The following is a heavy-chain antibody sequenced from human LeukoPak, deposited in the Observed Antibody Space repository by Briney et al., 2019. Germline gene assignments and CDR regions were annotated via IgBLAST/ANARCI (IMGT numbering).Heavy chain of an antibody. D-gene: IGHD6-19*01. V-gene: IGHV6-1*01. Sequence: SQTLSLTCAISGDSVSSDSAAWNWIRQSPSRGLEWLGRTYYRSKWYNDYAVSVKSRITINPDTSKNQFSLQLNSVTPEDTAVYYCARELSSGWSPYYYYGMGVWGQGTTVTVSS. J-gene: IGHJ6*02. CDR3: ARELSSGWSPYYYYGMGV. CDR2: TYYRSKWYN. CDR1: GDSVSSDSAA.